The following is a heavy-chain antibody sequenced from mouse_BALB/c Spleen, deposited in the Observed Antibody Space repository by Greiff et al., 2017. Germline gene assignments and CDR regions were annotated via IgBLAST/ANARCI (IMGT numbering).Heavy chain of an antibody. D-gene: IGHD2-4*01. J-gene: IGHJ3*01. CDR3: ARVSYYDYDVFAY. CDR2: ISYSGST. Sequence: EVKLVESGPGLVKPSQSLSLTCTVTGYSITSDYAWNWIRQFPGNKLEWMGYISYSGSTSYNPSLKSRISITRDTSKNQFFLQLNSVTTEDTATYYCARVSYYDYDVFAYWGQGTLVTVSA. V-gene: IGHV3-2*02. CDR1: GYSITSDYA.